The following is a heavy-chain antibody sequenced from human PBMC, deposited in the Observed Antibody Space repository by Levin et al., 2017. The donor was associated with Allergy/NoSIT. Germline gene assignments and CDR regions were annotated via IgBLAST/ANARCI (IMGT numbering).Heavy chain of an antibody. V-gene: IGHV3-23*01. Sequence: AGGSLRLSCAASGFTFSTYAMSWVRQAPGKGLEWVSGISASGGGTYYADSVKGRFTISRDNSKNTLYLRMNSLRAEDTAVYYCAKDIFWWDGGKGEVGDYWGQGTLVTVSS. CDR3: AKDIFWWDGGKGEVGDY. J-gene: IGHJ4*02. D-gene: IGHD2-21*01. CDR2: ISASGGGT. CDR1: GFTFSTYA.